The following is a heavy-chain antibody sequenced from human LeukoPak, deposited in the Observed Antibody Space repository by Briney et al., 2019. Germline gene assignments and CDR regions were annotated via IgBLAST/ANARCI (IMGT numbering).Heavy chain of an antibody. CDR2: INPNSGGT. V-gene: IGHV1-2*04. D-gene: IGHD2-15*01. CDR3: ARVASHCSGGSCYSFDAFDI. J-gene: IGHJ3*02. Sequence: ASVKVSCKASGYTFTGYYMHWVRQAPGQGLEWMGWINPNSGGTNYAQKFQGWVTMTRDTSISTAYMELSRLRSDDMAVYYCARVASHCSGGSCYSFDAFDIWGQGTMVTVSS. CDR1: GYTFTGYY.